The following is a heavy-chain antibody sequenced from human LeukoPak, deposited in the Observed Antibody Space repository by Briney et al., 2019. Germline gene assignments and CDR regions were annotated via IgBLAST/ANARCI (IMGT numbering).Heavy chain of an antibody. J-gene: IGHJ4*02. V-gene: IGHV1-24*01. CDR3: ATDAVVANYYGGGY. CDR2: FDPEDGET. CDR1: GYTLTELS. Sequence: GASVKVSCKVSGYTLTELSMHWARLAPGKGLEWMGGFDPEDGETIYAQKFQGRVTMTEDTSTDTAYMELSSLRSEDTAVYYCATDAVVANYYGGGYWGQGTLVTVSS. D-gene: IGHD3-22*01.